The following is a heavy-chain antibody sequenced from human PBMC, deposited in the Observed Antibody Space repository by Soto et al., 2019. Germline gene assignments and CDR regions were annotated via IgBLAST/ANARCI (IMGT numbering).Heavy chain of an antibody. CDR1: GGSVSSGDYS. D-gene: IGHD4-17*01. CDR3: ARGIGGTVTIDWYFDL. Sequence: QLQLQESGTGLVKPSQTLSLTCAVSGGSVSSGDYSWNWIRQPPGKGLEWIGYIYHSGTAYYNPSINSRVTNSVDKSKNQFSLKLGSVTAADTAVYYCARGIGGTVTIDWYFDLWGRGTLVTVSS. CDR2: IYHSGTA. V-gene: IGHV4-30-2*01. J-gene: IGHJ2*01.